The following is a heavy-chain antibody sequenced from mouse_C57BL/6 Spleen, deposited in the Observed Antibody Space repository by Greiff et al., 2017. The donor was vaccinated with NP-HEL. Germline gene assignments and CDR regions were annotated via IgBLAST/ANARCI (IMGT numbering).Heavy chain of an antibody. Sequence: EVHLVESGGGLVKPGGSLKLSCAASGFTFSSYTMSWVRQTPEKRLEWVATISGGGGNTYYPDSVKGRFTISRDNAKNTLYLQMSSLRSEDTALYYCASIYYLYAMDYWGQGTSVTVSS. CDR1: GFTFSSYT. V-gene: IGHV5-9*01. D-gene: IGHD2-1*01. CDR2: ISGGGGNT. CDR3: ASIYYLYAMDY. J-gene: IGHJ4*01.